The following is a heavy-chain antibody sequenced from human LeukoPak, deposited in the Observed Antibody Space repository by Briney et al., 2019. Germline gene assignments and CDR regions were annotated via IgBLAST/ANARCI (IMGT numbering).Heavy chain of an antibody. J-gene: IGHJ6*03. CDR3: ARTGTRGCSSTSCYIPYYYYYMDV. CDR2: ISSSGSTI. V-gene: IGHV3-48*04. Sequence: GGSLRLSCAASGFTFSSYGMHWVRQAPGKGLEWVSYISSSGSTIYYADSVKGRFTISRDNAKNSLYLQMNSLRAEDTAVYYCARTGTRGCSSTSCYIPYYYYYMDVWGKGTTVTVSS. D-gene: IGHD2-2*02. CDR1: GFTFSSYG.